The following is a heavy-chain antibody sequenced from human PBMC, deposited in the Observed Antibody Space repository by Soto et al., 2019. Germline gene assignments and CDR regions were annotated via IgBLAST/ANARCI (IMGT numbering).Heavy chain of an antibody. Sequence: EVQVLESGGGLVQPGGSLRLSCAASGFTVNTFGMKWVRQSAGKGLEWVAAISGIGRSTYYADSVKGRFTITRDNSKNMVYLQMNNPRVDDTAVYSWAKDQDPLLRQAAGTEVWGQGTLVTVSS. CDR3: AKDQDPLLRQAAGTEV. CDR2: ISGIGRST. D-gene: IGHD6-13*01. J-gene: IGHJ4*02. V-gene: IGHV3-23*01. CDR1: GFTVNTFG.